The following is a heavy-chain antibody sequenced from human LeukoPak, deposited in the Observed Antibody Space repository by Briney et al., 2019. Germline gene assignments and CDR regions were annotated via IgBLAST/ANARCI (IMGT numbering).Heavy chain of an antibody. Sequence: GGSLRLSCATSGFTLSSFSMNWVRQAPGKGLEWVSSISSSSSYIYYADSMKGRFTVSRDNAKNSLYLQMNSLRAEDTAVYYCARDPYSGSYGPYYYYMDVWGKGTTVTISS. CDR3: ARDPYSGSYGPYYYYMDV. V-gene: IGHV3-21*06. J-gene: IGHJ6*03. CDR1: GFTLSSFS. D-gene: IGHD1-26*01. CDR2: ISSSSSYI.